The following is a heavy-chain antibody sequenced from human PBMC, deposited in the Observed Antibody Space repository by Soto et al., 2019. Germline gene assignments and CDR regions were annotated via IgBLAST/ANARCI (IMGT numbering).Heavy chain of an antibody. V-gene: IGHV3-30*18. CDR3: ANSRPGYSTSWPHDY. Sequence: PGGSLRLSCAASGFTFSSYGMHWVRQAPGEGLEWVAVISYDGSNKYYADSVKGRFTISRDNSKNTLSLQMNSLRAEDTAVYYCANSRPGYSTSWPHDYWGQGTLVTVSS. CDR1: GFTFSSYG. D-gene: IGHD6-13*01. CDR2: ISYDGSNK. J-gene: IGHJ4*02.